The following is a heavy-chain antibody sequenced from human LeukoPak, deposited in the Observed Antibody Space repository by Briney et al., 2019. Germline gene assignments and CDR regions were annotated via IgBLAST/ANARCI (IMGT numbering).Heavy chain of an antibody. CDR1: GYTFTSYG. V-gene: IGHV1-2*02. CDR3: ARDGGRSSTSFDY. CDR2: INPNSGGT. D-gene: IGHD2-2*01. J-gene: IGHJ4*02. Sequence: VASVKVSCKASGYTFTSYGISWVRQAPGQGLEWMGWINPNSGGTNYAQKFQGRVTMTRDTSISTAYVELSRLRSDDTAVYYCARDGGRSSTSFDYWGQGTLVTVSS.